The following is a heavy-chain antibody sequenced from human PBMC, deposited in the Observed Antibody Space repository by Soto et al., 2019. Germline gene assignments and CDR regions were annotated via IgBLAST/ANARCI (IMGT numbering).Heavy chain of an antibody. CDR3: AKSYGSGTAYYYYYYMDV. D-gene: IGHD3-10*01. J-gene: IGHJ6*03. CDR1: GFTFSSYG. V-gene: IGHV3-30*18. CDR2: ISYDGINK. Sequence: PWGSMRLSCAASGFTFSSYGMHWVRQATSKGLEWVTVISYDGINKYYADSVKGRFTISRDNSKNTLYLQMNNLRAEDTAVYYCAKSYGSGTAYYYYYYMDVWGKGTTVTVSS.